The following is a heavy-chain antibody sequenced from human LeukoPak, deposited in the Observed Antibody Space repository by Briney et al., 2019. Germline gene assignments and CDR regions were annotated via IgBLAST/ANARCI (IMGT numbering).Heavy chain of an antibody. CDR2: ISAYNGNT. Sequence: GASVKVSCKASGYTFTNYGISWVRQAPGQGLEWMGWISAYNGNTNYAHQLQGRVTMTTDASTRTAYMELRSLRSDDTAVYYCARGRWLQHGLYYFDYWGQGTLVTVSS. CDR1: GYTFTNYG. J-gene: IGHJ4*02. D-gene: IGHD5-24*01. CDR3: ARGRWLQHGLYYFDY. V-gene: IGHV1-18*01.